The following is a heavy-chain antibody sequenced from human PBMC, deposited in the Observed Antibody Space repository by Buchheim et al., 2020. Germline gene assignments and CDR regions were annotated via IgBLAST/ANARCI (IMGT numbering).Heavy chain of an antibody. J-gene: IGHJ4*02. V-gene: IGHV3-23*01. CDR2: ISASGGTT. Sequence: DVQLLESGGGLVQPGGSLRLSCAASRFTFISYAMSLVRQAPGKGLEWVSGISASGGTTYYSGSVKGRFTISRDNSKNTLYLQMNSLRADDTAVYFCAKGGHYDYVSLDSWGQGTL. CDR3: AKGGHYDYVSLDS. D-gene: IGHD3-16*01. CDR1: RFTFISYA.